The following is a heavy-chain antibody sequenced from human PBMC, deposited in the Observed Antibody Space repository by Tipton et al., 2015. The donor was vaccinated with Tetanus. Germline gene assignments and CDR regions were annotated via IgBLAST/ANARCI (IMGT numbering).Heavy chain of an antibody. CDR2: LSFDGTNE. Sequence: SLRLSCAASGFTFSDYGMHWVRQAPGKGLERVAVLSFDGTNEDYADSVKGRFTISRDNSKNTLFLKMNSLRPEDAAVYYCAKSGAQLRSTNHYCCYSLDVWGQGTAVSVSS. CDR3: AKSGAQLRSTNHYCCYSLDV. J-gene: IGHJ6*02. CDR1: GFTFSDYG. D-gene: IGHD1-26*01. V-gene: IGHV3-30*18.